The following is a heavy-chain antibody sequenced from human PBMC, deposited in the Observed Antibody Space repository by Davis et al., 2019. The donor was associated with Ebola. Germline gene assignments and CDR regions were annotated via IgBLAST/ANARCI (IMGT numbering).Heavy chain of an antibody. Sequence: SLKISCAASGFTFNHYAMHWVRQAPGKGLEWVSAISWNSGSIGYADSVKGRFTISRDNSEKTLHLQMNSLRAEDTALYYCAKDPFGSGQYTDALDIWGQGTVVTVST. CDR2: ISWNSGSI. J-gene: IGHJ3*02. CDR3: AKDPFGSGQYTDALDI. V-gene: IGHV3-9*01. D-gene: IGHD3-3*01. CDR1: GFTFNHYA.